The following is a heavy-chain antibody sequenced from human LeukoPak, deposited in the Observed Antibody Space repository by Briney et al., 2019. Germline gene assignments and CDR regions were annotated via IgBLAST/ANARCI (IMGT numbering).Heavy chain of an antibody. Sequence: SETLSLTCAVYGGSFSGYYWSWIRQPPGKGLEWIGEINHSGSTNYNPSLKSRVTISVDTSKNQFSLKLSSVTAADTAVYYCARGQGAHWFDPLGQGTLVTVSS. CDR3: ARGQGAHWFDP. CDR1: GGSFSGYY. CDR2: INHSGST. J-gene: IGHJ5*02. V-gene: IGHV4-34*01. D-gene: IGHD3-16*01.